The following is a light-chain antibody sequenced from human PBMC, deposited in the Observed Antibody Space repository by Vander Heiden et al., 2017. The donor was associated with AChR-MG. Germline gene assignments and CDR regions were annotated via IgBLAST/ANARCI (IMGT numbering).Light chain of an antibody. Sequence: QSVLTHPPPASGTPGQRVTIPCSGSSSNIGSNTVNWYQQLPGTAHKLLIYSNNQRPSGVPDRFSGSKSGTSASLAISGLQSEDEADYYCAAWDDSLMGVFGGGTKLTVL. CDR1: SSNIGSNT. CDR3: AAWDDSLMGV. J-gene: IGLJ2*01. CDR2: SNN. V-gene: IGLV1-44*01.